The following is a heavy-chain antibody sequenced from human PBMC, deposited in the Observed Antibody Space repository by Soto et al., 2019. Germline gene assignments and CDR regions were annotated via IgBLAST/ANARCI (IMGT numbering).Heavy chain of an antibody. CDR1: GFTVSSNY. J-gene: IGHJ4*02. CDR3: ARSILEWLCFDY. CDR2: IYSGGST. Sequence: GGSLRLSCAASGFTVSSNYMSWVRQAPGKGLEWVSVIYSGGSTYYADSVKGSFTISRDNSKNTLYLQMNSLRAEDTAVYYCARSILEWLCFDYWGQGTLVTVSS. D-gene: IGHD3-3*01. V-gene: IGHV3-66*01.